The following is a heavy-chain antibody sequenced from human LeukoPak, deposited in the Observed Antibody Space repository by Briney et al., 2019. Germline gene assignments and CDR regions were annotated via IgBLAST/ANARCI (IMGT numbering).Heavy chain of an antibody. CDR2: ISYDGSNK. J-gene: IGHJ6*02. CDR3: AREIETGDFYYYYYGMDV. V-gene: IGHV3-30*04. D-gene: IGHD7-27*01. CDR1: GFTFSSYA. Sequence: GRSLRLSCAASGFTFSSYAMHWVRQAPGKGLEWVAVISYDGSNKYYADSVKGRFTISRDNSKNTLYLQMSSLRAEDTAVYYCAREIETGDFYYYYYGMDVWGQGTTVTVSS.